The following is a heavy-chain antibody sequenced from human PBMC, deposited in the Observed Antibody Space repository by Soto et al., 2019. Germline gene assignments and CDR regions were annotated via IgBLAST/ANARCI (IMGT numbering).Heavy chain of an antibody. Sequence: GGSLRLSCAASGFTFSSYGMHWVRQAPGKGLEWVAVISYDGSNKYYADSVKGRFTISRDNSKNTLYLQMNSLRAEDTAVYYCAKDPVPAAAMGDRFDYWGQGTLVTVSS. CDR2: ISYDGSNK. D-gene: IGHD2-2*01. CDR3: AKDPVPAAAMGDRFDY. CDR1: GFTFSSYG. J-gene: IGHJ4*02. V-gene: IGHV3-30*18.